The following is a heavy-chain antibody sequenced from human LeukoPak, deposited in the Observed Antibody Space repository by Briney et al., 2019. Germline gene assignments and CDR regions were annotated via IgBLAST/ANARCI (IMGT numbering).Heavy chain of an antibody. CDR2: IGGSGGST. V-gene: IGHV3-23*01. Sequence: HTGGSLRLSCAASGFTFSSYAMSWVRQAPGKGLEWVSAIGGSGGSTYYADSVKGRFTISRDNSKNTLYLQMNSLRAEDTAVYYCAKVLSGGSSDAFDIWGQGTVVTVSS. J-gene: IGHJ3*02. CDR1: GFTFSSYA. D-gene: IGHD1-26*01. CDR3: AKVLSGGSSDAFDI.